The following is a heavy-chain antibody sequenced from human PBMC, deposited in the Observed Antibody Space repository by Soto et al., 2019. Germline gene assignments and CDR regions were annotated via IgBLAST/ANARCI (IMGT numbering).Heavy chain of an antibody. CDR1: GGSISSYY. CDR3: ARRYGDCFDY. J-gene: IGHJ4*02. V-gene: IGHV4-59*08. D-gene: IGHD4-17*01. Sequence: QVQLQESGPGLVKPSETLSLTCTVSGGSISSYYWSWIRQRPGKGLEWIGYIYYSGSTNYYPSLKSRVTISADTSKNQFSLKLSSVTAADTAVYYCARRYGDCFDYWGQGTLVTVSS. CDR2: IYYSGST.